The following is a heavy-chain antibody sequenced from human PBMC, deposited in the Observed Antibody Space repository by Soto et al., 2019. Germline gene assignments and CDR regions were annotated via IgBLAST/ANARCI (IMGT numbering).Heavy chain of an antibody. CDR2: ISGSGDNT. CDR1: GFTFSNYA. V-gene: IGHV3-23*01. Sequence: GGSLRLSCAASGFTFSNYAMNWVRQAPGKGPEWVSVISGSGDNTYNAQSVKGRFTISRDNSKNTLYLQMNSLRVEDTAVYYCARPVHDDYLWDAFDIWGQGTMVTVSS. J-gene: IGHJ3*02. D-gene: IGHD4-17*01. CDR3: ARPVHDDYLWDAFDI.